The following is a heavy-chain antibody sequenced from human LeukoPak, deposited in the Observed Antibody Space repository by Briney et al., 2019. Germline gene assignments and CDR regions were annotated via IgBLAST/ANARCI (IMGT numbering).Heavy chain of an antibody. J-gene: IGHJ4*02. CDR3: AKDGQYSSSSPHYFDY. D-gene: IGHD6-6*01. V-gene: IGHV3-23*01. Sequence: GGSLRLSSAASGFTSSSYAMSWVPQAPGKGLEWVSGISSSGGTTSYADSVKGPFTISRDNSKTTLHLQMNSLRAADTAVYYCAKDGQYSSSSPHYFDYWGQGTLVTVSS. CDR2: ISSSGGTT. CDR1: GFTSSSYA.